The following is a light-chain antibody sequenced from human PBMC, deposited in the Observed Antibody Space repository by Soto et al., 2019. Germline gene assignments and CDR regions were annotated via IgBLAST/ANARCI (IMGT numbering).Light chain of an antibody. J-gene: IGLJ3*02. CDR2: SDN. Sequence: QLVLTQPPSASGTPGQRVTISCSGSSSNIGSSNVNWYRQFPGTAPKFLIFSDNQRPSGVPERFSGSKSGTSASLAISGLQSEDEADYYCAAWDDSLNGWVFGGGTKLTVL. CDR1: SSNIGSSN. CDR3: AAWDDSLNGWV. V-gene: IGLV1-44*01.